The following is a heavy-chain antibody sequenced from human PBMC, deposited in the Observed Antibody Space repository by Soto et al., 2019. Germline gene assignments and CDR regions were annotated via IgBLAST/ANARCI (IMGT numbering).Heavy chain of an antibody. J-gene: IGHJ5*02. CDR1: GGSFSCYY. D-gene: IGHD6-19*01. V-gene: IGHV4-34*01. Sequence: SETLSLTCAVYGGSFSCYYWSWIRQPPGKGLEWIGEINHSGSTNYNPSLRSRVTISVDTSKNQFSLKLSSVTAADTAVYYCARGYSSGWYRWFDPWGQGTLVTVSS. CDR2: INHSGST. CDR3: ARGYSSGWYRWFDP.